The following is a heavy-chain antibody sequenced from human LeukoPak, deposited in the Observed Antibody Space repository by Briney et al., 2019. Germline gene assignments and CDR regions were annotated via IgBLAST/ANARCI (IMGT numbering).Heavy chain of an antibody. Sequence: SETLSLTCAVSGGSISNTYYYWGWIRQPPGKGLEWIGSIYYSGSTYYNPSLKSRVTISVDTSKNQFSLKLSSVTAADTAVYYCAVAHDYNWFDPWGQGTLVTVSS. J-gene: IGHJ5*02. V-gene: IGHV4-39*01. CDR2: IYYSGST. CDR1: GGSISNTYYY. D-gene: IGHD2-21*02. CDR3: AVAHDYNWFDP.